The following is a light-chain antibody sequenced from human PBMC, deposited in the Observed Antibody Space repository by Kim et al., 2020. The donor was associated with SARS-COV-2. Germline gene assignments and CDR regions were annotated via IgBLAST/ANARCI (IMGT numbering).Light chain of an antibody. J-gene: IGLJ3*02. CDR3: CSYAGSYTFEV. Sequence: QSVTISCTGTSSDVGGYNYVSWYQQHPGKAPKLMIYDVSKRPSGVPDRFAGSKSGNTASLTISGLQAEDEADYYCCSYAGSYTFEVFGGGTQLTVL. V-gene: IGLV2-11*01. CDR2: DVS. CDR1: SSDVGGYNY.